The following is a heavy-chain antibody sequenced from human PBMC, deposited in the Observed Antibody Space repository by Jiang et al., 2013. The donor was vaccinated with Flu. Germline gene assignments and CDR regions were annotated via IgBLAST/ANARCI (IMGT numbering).Heavy chain of an antibody. D-gene: IGHD5-24*01. CDR2: IWYDGSNK. J-gene: IGHJ4*02. CDR3: ARDPTKLYYFDY. Sequence: QLLESGGGVVQPGRSLRLSCAASGFTFSSYGMHWVRQAPGKGLEWVAVIWYDGSNKYYADSVKGRFTISRDNSKNTLYLQMNSLRAEDTAVYYCARDPTKLYYFDYWGQGTLVTVSS. CDR1: GFTFSSYG. V-gene: IGHV3-33*01.